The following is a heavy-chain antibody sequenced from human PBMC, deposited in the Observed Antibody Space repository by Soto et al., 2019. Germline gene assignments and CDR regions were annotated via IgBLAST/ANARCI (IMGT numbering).Heavy chain of an antibody. J-gene: IGHJ5*02. CDR1: GGSINSSSYF. CDR2: IYYSGST. CDR3: ARHYSSGSRNWFDP. Sequence: SETLSLTCSVSGGSINSSSYFWGWVRQPPGKGLEWIGSIYYSGSTYYNPSLRSRVTISVDTSKNQSSLKLSSVTAADTDVFYCARHYSSGSRNWFDPWGQGTLVTVSS. D-gene: IGHD6-19*01. V-gene: IGHV4-39*01.